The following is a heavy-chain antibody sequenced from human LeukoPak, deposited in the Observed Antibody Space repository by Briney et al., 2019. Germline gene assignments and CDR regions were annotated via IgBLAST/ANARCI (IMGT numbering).Heavy chain of an antibody. CDR2: ISGSGGST. Sequence: GGSLRLSCATSGFTFSNYAMTWVRQAPGKGLEWVSAISGSGGSTYYADSVKGRFTISRDNSKNTLYLQMNSLRAEDTAVYYCAKDLQDYGDSLFYYGMDVWGQGTTVTVSS. J-gene: IGHJ6*02. CDR1: GFTFSNYA. CDR3: AKDLQDYGDSLFYYGMDV. D-gene: IGHD4-17*01. V-gene: IGHV3-23*01.